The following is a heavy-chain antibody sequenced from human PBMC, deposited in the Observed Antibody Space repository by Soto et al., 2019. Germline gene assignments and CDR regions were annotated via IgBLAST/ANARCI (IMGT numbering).Heavy chain of an antibody. CDR2: ISSSSSTI. Sequence: GGSLRLSCAASGFTFSSYSMNWVRQAPGKGLEWVSCISSSSSTIYYADSVKGRFTIPRDNAKNSLYLQMNSLRDEDTAVYYCATLQVVVVAATLNGMDVWGQGTTVTVSS. CDR3: ATLQVVVVAATLNGMDV. V-gene: IGHV3-48*02. D-gene: IGHD2-15*01. J-gene: IGHJ6*02. CDR1: GFTFSSYS.